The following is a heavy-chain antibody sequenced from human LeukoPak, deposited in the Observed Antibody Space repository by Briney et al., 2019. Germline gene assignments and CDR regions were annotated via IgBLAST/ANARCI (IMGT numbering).Heavy chain of an antibody. CDR1: GFSLSSYA. V-gene: IGHV3-23*01. CDR3: ARAGYTYTTLYY. D-gene: IGHD5-18*01. Sequence: GGSLRLSCAASGFSLSSYAMSWVRQASGKGLEWVSAISGSGGSTYYADSVKGRFTISRDNSKKTLYLQMNSLRAEDTAVYYCARAGYTYTTLYYWGPGTLVTVSS. J-gene: IGHJ4*02. CDR2: ISGSGGST.